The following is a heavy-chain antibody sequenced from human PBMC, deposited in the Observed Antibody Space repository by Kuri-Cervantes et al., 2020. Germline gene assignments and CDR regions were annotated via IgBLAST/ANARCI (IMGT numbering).Heavy chain of an antibody. CDR3: ARVHQDPNYYDSRVAAFDI. D-gene: IGHD3-22*01. CDR2: ISAYNGNT. Sequence: GGSLRLSCKASGSTFTSYGISWVRQAPGQGLEWMGWISAYNGNTNYAQKLQGRVTMTTDTSTSTAYMELRSLRSDDTAVYYCARVHQDPNYYDSRVAAFDIWGQGTMVTVSS. J-gene: IGHJ3*02. V-gene: IGHV1-18*01. CDR1: GSTFTSYG.